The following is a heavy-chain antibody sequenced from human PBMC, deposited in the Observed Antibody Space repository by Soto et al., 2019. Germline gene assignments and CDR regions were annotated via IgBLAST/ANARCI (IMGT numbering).Heavy chain of an antibody. V-gene: IGHV6-1*01. CDR2: TYYRSKWYN. J-gene: IGHJ4*02. Sequence: QVQLQQSGPGLVKPSQTLSLTCAISGDSVSSNSAAWNWVRQSPSRGLEWLGRTYYRSKWYNDYAGSVKSRISINPDTSKNQLSLQLNSVTPEDTAVYYCARGWESYNSSLDYWGQGTLVTVSS. CDR3: ARGWESYNSSLDY. CDR1: GDSVSSNSAA. D-gene: IGHD6-13*01.